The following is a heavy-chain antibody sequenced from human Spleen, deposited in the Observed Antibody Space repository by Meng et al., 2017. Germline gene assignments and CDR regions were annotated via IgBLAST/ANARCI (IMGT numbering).Heavy chain of an antibody. V-gene: IGHV3-7*01. CDR2: IKQDATER. CDR3: ARNGTNVYSHTHHGLDV. Sequence: GGSLRLSCAASGFTFSTYWMTWVRQAPGKGLEWVANIKQDATERYYVDSVKGRFTISRDNAKNELYLQMKSLRAEDTAVFYCARNGTNVYSHTHHGLDVWGQGTTVTVSS. J-gene: IGHJ6*02. D-gene: IGHD2-8*01. CDR1: GFTFSTYW.